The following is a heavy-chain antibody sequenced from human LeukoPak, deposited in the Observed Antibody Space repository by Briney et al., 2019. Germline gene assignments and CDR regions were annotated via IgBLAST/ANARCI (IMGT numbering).Heavy chain of an antibody. CDR3: ARDIGYYDSSGNDAFDI. V-gene: IGHV3-33*01. D-gene: IGHD3-22*01. CDR2: IWYDGSNK. Sequence: GGSLRLSCAASGFIFSSYGMHWVRQAPGKGLEGVAVIWYDGSNKYYADSVKGRFTISRDNSKNTLYLQMNSLRAEDTAVYYCARDIGYYDSSGNDAFDIWGQGTMVTVSS. J-gene: IGHJ3*02. CDR1: GFIFSSYG.